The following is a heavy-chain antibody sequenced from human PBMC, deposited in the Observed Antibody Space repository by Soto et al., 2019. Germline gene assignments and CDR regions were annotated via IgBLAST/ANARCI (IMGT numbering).Heavy chain of an antibody. CDR3: ARDQDGSQRY. V-gene: IGHV3-30*03. Sequence: QVQLVESGGGVVQPGRSLRLSCAASGFTFSSYGMHWVRQAPGKGLEWVAVISYDGSNKYYADSVKGRFTISRDNSKNTVFLQMNSLRAEDTALYYCARDQDGSQRYWGQGTLVTVSS. CDR2: ISYDGSNK. CDR1: GFTFSSYG. D-gene: IGHD1-26*01. J-gene: IGHJ4*02.